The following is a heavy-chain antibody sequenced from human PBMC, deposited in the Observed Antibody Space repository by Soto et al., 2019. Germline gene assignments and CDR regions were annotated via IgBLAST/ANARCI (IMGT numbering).Heavy chain of an antibody. CDR3: ARDRSYDSNGYHLGY. J-gene: IGHJ4*02. CDR1: GTSISSSSYC. V-gene: IGHV4-31*03. D-gene: IGHD3-22*01. Sequence: SETLSLTCTFSGTSISSSSYCWRWTRQHPGKGLEWIGYIYHSGGTIYNPSLKSRVTISLDTSKNQFSLKLSSVTAADTAVYYCARDRSYDSNGYHLGYWGQGTQVTVS. CDR2: IYHSGGT.